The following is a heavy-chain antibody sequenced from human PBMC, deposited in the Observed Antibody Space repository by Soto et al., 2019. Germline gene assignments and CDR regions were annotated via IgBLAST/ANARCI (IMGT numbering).Heavy chain of an antibody. V-gene: IGHV4-4*07. Sequence: QVQLQESGPGLVKPSETLSLTCTVSSGSLSNYYWSWNRQPAGKGLEWIGRIFPTGNTDYNPSLRSRVTMSVDTLKNQFSLKLNSVTAADTAVYYCARGSLGPDYWGPGTLVTVSS. J-gene: IGHJ4*02. CDR2: IFPTGNT. CDR3: ARGSLGPDY. D-gene: IGHD1-26*01. CDR1: SGSLSNYY.